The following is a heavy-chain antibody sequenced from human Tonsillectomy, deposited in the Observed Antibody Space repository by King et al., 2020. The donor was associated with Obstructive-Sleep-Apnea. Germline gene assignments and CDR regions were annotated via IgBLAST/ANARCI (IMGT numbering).Heavy chain of an antibody. V-gene: IGHV1-24*01. J-gene: IGHJ4*02. CDR1: GYTLTELS. CDR2: FDPNDDDET. CDR3: ATGRDVYCSGGMCYYFDY. Sequence: VQLVESGAEVKKPGASVKVSCEVSGYTLTELSMHWVRQADGKGLEWMGRFDPNDDDETIYAQNFQGRVTMTEDTPTDTADMEMSSLRSEDTAVYYWATGRDVYCSGGMCYYFDYWGQGTLVTVSS. D-gene: IGHD2-15*01.